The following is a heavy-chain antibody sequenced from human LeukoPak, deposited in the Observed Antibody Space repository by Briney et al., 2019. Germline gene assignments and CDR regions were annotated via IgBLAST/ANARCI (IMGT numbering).Heavy chain of an antibody. CDR3: ARVYYSSSYDYWYFDL. Sequence: PSETLSLTCTVSGDSMSGYYWSWIRQPPGKGLEWIGYIYYSGSTNYNRSLKSRVTISVDTPKNQFSLKLSSVTAADTAVYYCARVYYSSSYDYWYFDLWGRGTLVTVSS. CDR2: IYYSGST. CDR1: GDSMSGYY. V-gene: IGHV4-59*01. J-gene: IGHJ2*01. D-gene: IGHD6-13*01.